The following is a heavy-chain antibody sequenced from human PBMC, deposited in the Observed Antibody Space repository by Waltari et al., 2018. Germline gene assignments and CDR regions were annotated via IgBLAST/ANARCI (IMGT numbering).Heavy chain of an antibody. CDR3: ARLPWDPPNDGFDI. V-gene: IGHV3-48*03. Sequence: EVQLVESGGGLVQPGGSLGLSWAASGFTLRPSEMNWVRRAPGKGLEWIAYIRTGAKTIYYADSVKGRFTISRDDAKNSVYLQMNSLRADDTAVYHCARLPWDPPNDGFDIWSQGTVVTVSS. CDR2: IRTGAKTI. CDR1: GFTLRPSE. D-gene: IGHD1-26*01. J-gene: IGHJ3*02.